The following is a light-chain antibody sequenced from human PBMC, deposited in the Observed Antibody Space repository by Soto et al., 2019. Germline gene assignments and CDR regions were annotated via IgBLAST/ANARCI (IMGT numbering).Light chain of an antibody. CDR1: SSDVGSYDF. CDR3: SSFTTTNTWV. CDR2: EVT. Sequence: QSVLTQPTSVYGSPGQSITISCTGTSSDVGSYDFVSWFQQHPGKAPKLMIYEVTNRPSGVSYRFSGSKSGNTASLTISGLQSEYEADYYCSSFTTTNTWVFGGGTKVTVL. V-gene: IGLV2-14*01. J-gene: IGLJ3*02.